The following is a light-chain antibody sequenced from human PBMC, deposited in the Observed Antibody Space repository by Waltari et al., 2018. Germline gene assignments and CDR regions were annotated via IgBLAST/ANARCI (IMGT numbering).Light chain of an antibody. CDR3: CSFAGSYTWV. Sequence: QSALTQPRSVSGSPGQSVTISCTGTSSDLGTYKYFSWYQQHPGKAPKLIIHDVTKRPSGVHVGFSGSKSGNTASLTISGLQAEDEAEYFCCSFAGSYTWVFGGGTELTVL. V-gene: IGLV2-11*01. CDR2: DVT. J-gene: IGLJ3*02. CDR1: SSDLGTYKY.